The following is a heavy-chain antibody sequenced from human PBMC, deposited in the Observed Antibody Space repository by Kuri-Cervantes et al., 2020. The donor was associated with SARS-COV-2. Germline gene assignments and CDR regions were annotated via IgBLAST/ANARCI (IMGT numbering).Heavy chain of an antibody. Sequence: ESLKISCAVYGGSFSGYYWSWIRQPPGKGLEWIGEVSHSGSTNYNASLKSRVIISLDTSKNQFSPKLSSVTAADTAVYYCARGSCSSATCHIFDYWGQGTLVTVSS. CDR2: VSHSGST. CDR3: ARGSCSSATCHIFDY. V-gene: IGHV4-34*01. CDR1: GGSFSGYY. D-gene: IGHD2-2*02. J-gene: IGHJ4*02.